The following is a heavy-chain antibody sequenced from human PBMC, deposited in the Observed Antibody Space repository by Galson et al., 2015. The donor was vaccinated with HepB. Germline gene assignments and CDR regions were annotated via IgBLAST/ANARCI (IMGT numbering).Heavy chain of an antibody. D-gene: IGHD3-22*01. CDR2: IYHSGST. J-gene: IGHJ4*02. CDR3: ARGPVVAYFDY. CDR1: GYSISSGYY. Sequence: LSLTCAVSGYSISSGYYWGWIRQPPGKGLEWIGSIYHSGSTYYNPSLKSRVTISVDTSKNQFSLKLSSVTAADTAVYYCARGPVVAYFDYWGQGTLVTVSS. V-gene: IGHV4-38-2*01.